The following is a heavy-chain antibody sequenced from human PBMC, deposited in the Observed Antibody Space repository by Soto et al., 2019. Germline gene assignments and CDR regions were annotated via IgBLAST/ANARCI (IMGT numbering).Heavy chain of an antibody. D-gene: IGHD4-17*01. Sequence: AETLSLTCNVSGGSISTVNCWTWVRQSPEKGLEWIGEIFRSGNTYYNPSFKSRVTISVDNSNNQFSLRLNSVTAADTAVYYCARIGTVSLDFWGPGTLVTVSS. J-gene: IGHJ4*02. V-gene: IGHV4-4*02. CDR2: IFRSGNT. CDR3: ARIGTVSLDF. CDR1: GGSISTVNC.